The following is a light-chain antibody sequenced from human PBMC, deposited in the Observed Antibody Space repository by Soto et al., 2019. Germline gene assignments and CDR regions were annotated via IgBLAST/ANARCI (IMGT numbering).Light chain of an antibody. CDR2: AAS. CDR1: QGISSY. J-gene: IGKJ3*01. Sequence: AIWMTKSPSSLSASTGDRVTITCRASQGISSYLAWYQQKPGKAPKLLIYAASTLQSGVPSRFSGSGSGTDFTLTISCLQSEDFATYYCQQYYSYPGTFGPGTKVDIK. V-gene: IGKV1-8*01. CDR3: QQYYSYPGT.